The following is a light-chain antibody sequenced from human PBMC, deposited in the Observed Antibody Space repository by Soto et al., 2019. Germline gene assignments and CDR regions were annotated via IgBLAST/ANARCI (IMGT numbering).Light chain of an antibody. V-gene: IGKV1-39*01. CDR1: QSIDTY. CDR2: VAS. J-gene: IGKJ5*01. CDR3: QQSYSTPIYT. Sequence: DIQMTQSRSSLSASIGDRVTITCRASQSIDTYLNWYQHKPGKAPKLLIYVASSLQSGVPSRFSGSGSGTDFTLTISSLQPEDFATYYCQQSYSTPIYTFGQGTRLEIK.